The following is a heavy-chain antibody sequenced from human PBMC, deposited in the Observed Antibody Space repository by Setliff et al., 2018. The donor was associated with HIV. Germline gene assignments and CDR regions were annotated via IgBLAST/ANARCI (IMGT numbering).Heavy chain of an antibody. CDR3: TREGRGDPAMATTRIDY. V-gene: IGHV4-39*02. CDR1: GDSISSGSYF. CDR2: IYYTGFA. Sequence: TLSLTCSVSGDSISSGSYFWGWIRQTPGKGLEWIGSIYYTGFAYYNPSLKSRVTISLDTSKTPFFLNLTSVTAADTAVYFCTREGRGDPAMATTRIDYWGQGKLVTVSS. J-gene: IGHJ4*02. D-gene: IGHD1-1*01.